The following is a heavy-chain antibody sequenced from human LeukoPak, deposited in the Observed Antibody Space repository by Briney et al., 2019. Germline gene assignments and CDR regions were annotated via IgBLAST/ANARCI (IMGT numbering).Heavy chain of an antibody. CDR2: ISSSSSYI. CDR1: GFTFSSYG. CDR3: ARRGPSVAGPYDY. Sequence: GGSLRLSCAASGFTFSSYGMNWVRLAPGKGLEWVSSISSSSSYIYSADSVKGRFTISRDDAKNSLYLQMNSLRAEDTAVYYCARRGPSVAGPYDYWGQGTLVTVSS. D-gene: IGHD6-19*01. V-gene: IGHV3-21*01. J-gene: IGHJ4*02.